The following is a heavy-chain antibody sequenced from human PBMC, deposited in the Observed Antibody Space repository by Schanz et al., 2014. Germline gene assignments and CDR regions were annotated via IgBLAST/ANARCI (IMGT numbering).Heavy chain of an antibody. CDR2: IWYDGNNK. V-gene: IGHV3-33*06. D-gene: IGHD4-17*01. J-gene: IGHJ3*02. CDR3: AKDPHRDYGGKPQAFDI. Sequence: QVQLVESGGGVVQPGRSLRLSCAASGFTFSAYGMHWVRQAPGKGLEWVAVIWYDGNNKYYADSVKGRFTISRDNSKNTLYLQMNSLRAEDTALYYCAKDPHRDYGGKPQAFDIWGQGTMVTVPS. CDR1: GFTFSAYG.